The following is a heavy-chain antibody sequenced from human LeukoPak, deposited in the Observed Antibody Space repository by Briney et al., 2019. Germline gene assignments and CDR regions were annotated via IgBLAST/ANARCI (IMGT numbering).Heavy chain of an antibody. J-gene: IGHJ4*02. CDR3: ARGNRKQQLADY. CDR2: INHSGST. V-gene: IGHV4-34*01. CDR1: GGSFSGYY. D-gene: IGHD6-13*01. Sequence: SETLSLTCAVYGGSFSGYYWSWIRQPPGKGLEWIGEINHSGSTNYNPSLKSRVTISVDTSKSQFSLKLSSVTAADTAVYYCARGNRKQQLADYWGQGTLVTVSS.